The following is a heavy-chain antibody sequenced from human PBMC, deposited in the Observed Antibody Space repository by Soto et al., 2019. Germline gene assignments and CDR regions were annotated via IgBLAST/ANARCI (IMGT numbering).Heavy chain of an antibody. V-gene: IGHV3-23*01. J-gene: IGHJ5*02. CDR3: AREMTKDRGLYTIDP. Sequence: EVQLLESGGVLVQPGGSLRLSCAASGFRFSNYAMDWVRQAPGEGLEWVSAITPAGDRTYYVQSVKGRFIISRDNSKNTLYLQMSTLRPEDTAVYFCAREMTKDRGLYTIDPWGQGTLVTVSS. CDR1: GFRFSNYA. D-gene: IGHD3-10*01. CDR2: ITPAGDRT.